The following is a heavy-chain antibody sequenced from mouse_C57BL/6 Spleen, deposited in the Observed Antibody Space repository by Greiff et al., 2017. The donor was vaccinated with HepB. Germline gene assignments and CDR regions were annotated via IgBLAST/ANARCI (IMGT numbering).Heavy chain of an antibody. J-gene: IGHJ2*01. CDR2: IDPENGDT. CDR3: TTTGTGDY. Sequence: VQLKESGAELVRPGASVKLSCTASGFNIKDDYMHWVKQRPEQGLEWIGWIDPENGDTEYASKFQGKATITADTSSNTAYLQLSSLTSEDTAVYYCTTTGTGDYWGQGTTLTVSS. CDR1: GFNIKDDY. D-gene: IGHD4-1*01. V-gene: IGHV14-4*01.